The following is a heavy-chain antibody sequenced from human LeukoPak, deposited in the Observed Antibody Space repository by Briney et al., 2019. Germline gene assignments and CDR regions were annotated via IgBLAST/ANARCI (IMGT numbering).Heavy chain of an antibody. CDR2: ISGSGGST. CDR3: AKDIYYYDSSGDDY. CDR1: GFTLSSYA. V-gene: IGHV3-23*01. Sequence: GGSLRLSCAASGFTLSSYAMSWVRQAPGKGLEWVSAISGSGGSTYYEDSVKGRFTISRDNSKNTLYLQMNSLRAEDTAVYYCAKDIYYYDSSGDDYWGQGTLVTVSS. J-gene: IGHJ4*02. D-gene: IGHD3-22*01.